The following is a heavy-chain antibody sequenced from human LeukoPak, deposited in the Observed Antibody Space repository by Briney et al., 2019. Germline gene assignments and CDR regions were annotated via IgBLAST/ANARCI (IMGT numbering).Heavy chain of an antibody. CDR2: INHSGST. CDR1: GGSFSGYY. CDR3: ARPGYSSSWYYYMDV. D-gene: IGHD6-13*01. Sequence: SETLSLTCAVYGGSFSGYYWSWIRQPPGKGLERIGEINHSGSTNYNPSLKSRVTISVDTSKNQFSLKLSSVTAADTAVYYCARPGYSSSWYYYMDVWGKGTTVTVSS. V-gene: IGHV4-34*01. J-gene: IGHJ6*03.